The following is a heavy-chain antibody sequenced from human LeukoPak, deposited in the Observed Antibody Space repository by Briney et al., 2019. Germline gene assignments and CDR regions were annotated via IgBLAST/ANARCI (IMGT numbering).Heavy chain of an antibody. CDR3: ASTRTYYYDSSGYYYDPFDY. CDR1: GDSISSSSYY. D-gene: IGHD3-22*01. J-gene: IGHJ4*02. CDR2: MSYIRTV. V-gene: IGHV4-39*01. Sequence: PSETLSLTYSVSGDSISSSSYYWGWIRQPPGKGLEWIGSMSYIRTVYYNPSLKSRVTISVDTSKNQFSLKLSSVTAADTAVYYCASTRTYYYDSSGYYYDPFDYWGQGTLVTVSS.